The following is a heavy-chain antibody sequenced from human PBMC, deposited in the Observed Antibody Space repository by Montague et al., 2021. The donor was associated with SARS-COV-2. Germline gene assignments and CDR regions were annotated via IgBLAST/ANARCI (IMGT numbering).Heavy chain of an antibody. CDR2: MNPNSGNT. D-gene: IGHD3-22*01. V-gene: IGHV1-8*01. CDR1: GYTFTSYD. Sequence: SVKVSCKASGYTFTSYDINWVRQATGQGLGWMGWMNPNSGNTGYAQKFQGRVTMTRNTSISTAYMELSSLRSEDTAVYYCARGVRVSAVVIVVVITTYYFDYWGQGTLVTVSS. CDR3: ARGVRVSAVVIVVVITTYYFDY. J-gene: IGHJ4*02.